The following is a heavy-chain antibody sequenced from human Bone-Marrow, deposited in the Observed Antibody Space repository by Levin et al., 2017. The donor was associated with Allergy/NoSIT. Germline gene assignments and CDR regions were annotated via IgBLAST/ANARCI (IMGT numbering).Heavy chain of an antibody. Sequence: PGESLKISCAASGFTFSSYGMHWVRQAPGKGLEWVAVISYDGSNKYYADSVKGRFTISRDNSKNTLYLQMNSLRAEDTAVYYCAKDPAGAYSSSFDYWGQGTLVTVSS. J-gene: IGHJ4*02. V-gene: IGHV3-30*18. CDR3: AKDPAGAYSSSFDY. CDR2: ISYDGSNK. D-gene: IGHD6-6*01. CDR1: GFTFSSYG.